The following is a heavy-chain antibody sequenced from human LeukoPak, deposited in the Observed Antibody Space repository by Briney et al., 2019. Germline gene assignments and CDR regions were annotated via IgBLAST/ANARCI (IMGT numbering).Heavy chain of an antibody. J-gene: IGHJ4*02. Sequence: GGSLRLSCAASGFTFSSYWMSWVRQAPGKGLEWVANIKQDGSEKYYVDSVKGRLTISRDNAKNSLYLQMNSLRAEDTAVYYCARDRGYGSGSSFDYWGQGTLVTVSS. CDR3: ARDRGYGSGSSFDY. D-gene: IGHD3-10*01. CDR1: GFTFSSYW. V-gene: IGHV3-7*01. CDR2: IKQDGSEK.